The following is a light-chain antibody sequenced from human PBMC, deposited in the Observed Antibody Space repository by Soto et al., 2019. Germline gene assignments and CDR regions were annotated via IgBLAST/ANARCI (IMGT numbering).Light chain of an antibody. V-gene: IGLV2-14*01. J-gene: IGLJ1*01. CDR2: EVS. CDR1: SSDFGDYNS. CDR3: SSYTGSNTYV. Sequence: QSALTQPASVSGSPVQSMTFSCTGSSSDFGDYNSVSWYQQHPGKAPKLMILEVSNRPSGVSNRFSGSKSGNTASLTISGLQAEDEADYYCSSYTGSNTYVFGTGTKVTVL.